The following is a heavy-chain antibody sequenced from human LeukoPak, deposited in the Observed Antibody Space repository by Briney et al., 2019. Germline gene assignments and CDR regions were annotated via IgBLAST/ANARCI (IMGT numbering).Heavy chain of an antibody. CDR3: ARSISSWPKGKIFDY. Sequence: PSETLSLTCIVSGGSINDYYWTWIRQPAGKGLEWIGRIYTTGSTNYNPSLKSRVIMSVDTSMNQISLKLTSVTAADTAVYYCARSISSWPKGKIFDYWGQGTLVTVSS. CDR2: IYTTGST. J-gene: IGHJ4*02. CDR1: GGSINDYY. V-gene: IGHV4-4*07. D-gene: IGHD6-13*01.